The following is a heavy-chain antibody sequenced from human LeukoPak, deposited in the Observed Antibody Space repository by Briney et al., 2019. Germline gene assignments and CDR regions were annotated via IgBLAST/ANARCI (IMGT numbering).Heavy chain of an antibody. CDR3: ARTYYDFWSGYNYFDY. J-gene: IGHJ4*02. D-gene: IGHD3-3*01. CDR1: GYSFTSYW. V-gene: IGHV5-51*01. CDR2: IYPGDSDT. Sequence: GESLKISCKGSGYSFTSYWIGWVRQMPGKGLEGMGIIYPGDSDTRYSPSFQGQVTISADKSISTAYLQWSSLKASDTAMYYCARTYYDFWSGYNYFDYWGQGTLVTVSS.